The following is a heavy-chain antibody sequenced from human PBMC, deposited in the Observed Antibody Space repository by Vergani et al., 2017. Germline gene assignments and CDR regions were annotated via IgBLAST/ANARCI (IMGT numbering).Heavy chain of an antibody. CDR3: ARAFRVWGSYRYLGY. CDR1: GFTFDDYA. V-gene: IGHV3-9*01. J-gene: IGHJ4*02. D-gene: IGHD3-16*02. CDR2: ISWNSGSI. Sequence: EVQLVESGGGLVQTGRSLRLSCAASGFTFDDYAMHWVRQAPGKGLEWVSGISWNSGSIGYADSVKGRFTISRDNAKNSLYLQMNSLRAEDTALYYCARAFRVWGSYRYLGYWGQGTLVTVSS.